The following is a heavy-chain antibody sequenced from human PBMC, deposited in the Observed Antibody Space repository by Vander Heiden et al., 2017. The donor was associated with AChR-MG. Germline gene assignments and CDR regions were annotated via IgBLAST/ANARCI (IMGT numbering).Heavy chain of an antibody. CDR3: ARRHYYDSSGDVDY. J-gene: IGHJ4*02. Sequence: QLQLQESGPGLVKPSETLSLTCTVSGGSISSSNYHWDWIRQPPGKGLEWIGNILYSGTTNYNPSLKSRVTVSVDTSKNQFSLKLSSVTAADTAVYYCARRHYYDSSGDVDYWGQGILVTVSS. V-gene: IGHV4-39*01. D-gene: IGHD3-22*01. CDR1: GGSISSSNYH. CDR2: ILYSGTT.